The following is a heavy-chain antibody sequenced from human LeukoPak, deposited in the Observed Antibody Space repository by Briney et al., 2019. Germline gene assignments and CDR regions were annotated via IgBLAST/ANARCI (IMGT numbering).Heavy chain of an antibody. CDR2: IIPIFGTA. CDR1: GGTCSSYA. D-gene: IGHD3-16*02. J-gene: IGHJ4*02. CDR3: ARQNYDYVWGSYRLESYYFDY. V-gene: IGHV1-69*06. Sequence: GPSVKVSCKASGGTCSSYAISWVRQAPGQGLEWMGGIIPIFGTANHAQKFQGRVTITADKSTSTAYMELSSLRSEDTAVYYCARQNYDYVWGSYRLESYYFDYWGQGTLVTVSS.